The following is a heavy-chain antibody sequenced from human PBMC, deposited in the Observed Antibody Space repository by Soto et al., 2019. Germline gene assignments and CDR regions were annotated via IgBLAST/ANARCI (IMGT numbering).Heavy chain of an antibody. Sequence: SETLSLTCTVSGGSISSYYWSWIRQPPGKGLEWIGYIYYSGSTNYNPSLKSRVTISVDTSKNQFSLKLSSVTAADTAVYYCERKSGPGYTFDYWGQGNLVTVSS. V-gene: IGHV4-59*08. CDR2: IYYSGST. D-gene: IGHD5-18*01. CDR1: GGSISSYY. J-gene: IGHJ4*02. CDR3: ERKSGPGYTFDY.